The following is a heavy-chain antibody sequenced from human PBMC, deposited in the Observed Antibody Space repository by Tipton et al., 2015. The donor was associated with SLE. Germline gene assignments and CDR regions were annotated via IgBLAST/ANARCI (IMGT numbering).Heavy chain of an antibody. CDR2: IYHSGIT. Sequence: TLSLTCTVSGGSINNYYWSWIRQPPGKGLEWIGYIYHSGITHYNPSLKSRVSISVDKSKNQFSLRLGYVTAADTAVYYCARGVEYQDSWGQGALVTVSS. D-gene: IGHD2/OR15-2a*01. CDR3: ARGVEYQDS. J-gene: IGHJ4*02. CDR1: GGSINNYY. V-gene: IGHV4-59*12.